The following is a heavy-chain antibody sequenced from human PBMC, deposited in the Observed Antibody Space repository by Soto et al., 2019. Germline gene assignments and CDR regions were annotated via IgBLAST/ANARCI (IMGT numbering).Heavy chain of an antibody. V-gene: IGHV4-34*01. J-gene: IGHJ5*02. Sequence: SETLSLTCAVYGGSFSGYYWSWIRQPPGKGLEWIGEINHSGSTNYNPSLKSRVTISVDTSKNQFSLKLSSVTAADTAVYDCARDHYGDNWFDHWGQGTLGTVSS. D-gene: IGHD4-17*01. CDR3: ARDHYGDNWFDH. CDR1: GGSFSGYY. CDR2: INHSGST.